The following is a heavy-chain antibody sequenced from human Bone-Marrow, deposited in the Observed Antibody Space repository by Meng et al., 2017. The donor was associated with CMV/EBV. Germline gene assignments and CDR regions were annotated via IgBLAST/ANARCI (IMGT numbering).Heavy chain of an antibody. CDR1: GGTFSSYT. D-gene: IGHD3-3*01. CDR2: IIPIFGTA. CDR3: ARTMRIRHMVLRFFPRGYYGMDV. J-gene: IGHJ6*02. Sequence: SVKVSCKASGGTFSSYTINWVRQAPGQGLEWMGGIIPIFGTANNAQKFQGRVTITTDESTNTAYMELSSLRSEDTAVYYCARTMRIRHMVLRFFPRGYYGMDVWGQGTTVTVSS. V-gene: IGHV1-69*05.